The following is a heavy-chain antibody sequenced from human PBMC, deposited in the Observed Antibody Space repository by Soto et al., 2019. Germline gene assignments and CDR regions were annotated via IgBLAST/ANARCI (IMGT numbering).Heavy chain of an antibody. CDR2: VSHRGTA. D-gene: IGHD6-19*01. Sequence: SETLSLTCGVSGGSIDSTDYSLSWIRQPPGKGLEWIGYVSHRGTAYSIPSLKGRLTLSMDSSQTQFSLKLTSVTAADSAVYYCARIHWSQSSLDYWGRGILVTVSS. CDR3: ARIHWSQSSLDY. J-gene: IGHJ4*02. V-gene: IGHV4-30-2*01. CDR1: GGSIDSTDYS.